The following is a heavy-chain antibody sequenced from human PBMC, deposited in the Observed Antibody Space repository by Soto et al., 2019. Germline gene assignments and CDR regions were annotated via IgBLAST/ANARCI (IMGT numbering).Heavy chain of an antibody. J-gene: IGHJ3*02. V-gene: IGHV3-48*02. CDR1: GYTFSEYS. CDR3: VRDRDWAFDI. D-gene: IGHD3-9*01. Sequence: HPGGSLRLSCAASGYTFSEYSMNWVRQAPGKGLEWVSYSGTSRKYIFYADSVRGRFTISRDDAKSSLYLQLNSLRDEDTAVYYCVRDRDWAFDIWGQGTMVTVSS. CDR2: SGTSRKYI.